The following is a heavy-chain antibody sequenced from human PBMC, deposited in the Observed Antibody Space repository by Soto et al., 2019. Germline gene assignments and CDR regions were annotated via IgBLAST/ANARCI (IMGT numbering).Heavy chain of an antibody. Sequence: PGGSLRLSCAASGFTFSSYSMNWVRQAPGKGPEWVSSISSSSSYIYYADSVKGRFTISRDNAKNSLYLQMNSLRAEDTAVYYCARDFPYLFGVVIIRDYYYYGMDVWGQGTTVTVSS. V-gene: IGHV3-21*01. CDR2: ISSSSSYI. CDR1: GFTFSSYS. CDR3: ARDFPYLFGVVIIRDYYYYGMDV. J-gene: IGHJ6*02. D-gene: IGHD3-3*01.